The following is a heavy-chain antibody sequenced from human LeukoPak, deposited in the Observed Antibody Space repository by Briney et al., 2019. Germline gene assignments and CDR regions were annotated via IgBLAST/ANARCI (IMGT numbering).Heavy chain of an antibody. Sequence: ASVKVSCKASGYTFTSYGISWVRQAPGQGLEWMGWISAYNGNTNYAQKLQGRVTMTTDPSTSTAYMELRSLRSDDTAVYYCARDPDLDIGVEPAAWDYWGQGTLVTVSS. CDR3: ARDPDLDIGVEPAAWDY. CDR2: ISAYNGNT. V-gene: IGHV1-18*01. J-gene: IGHJ4*02. D-gene: IGHD2-2*03. CDR1: GYTFTSYG.